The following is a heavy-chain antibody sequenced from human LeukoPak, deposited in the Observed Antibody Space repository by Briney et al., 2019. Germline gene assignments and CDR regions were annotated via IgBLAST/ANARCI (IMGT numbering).Heavy chain of an antibody. CDR3: ARESGDRPGLPGR. CDR2: LYSGGNR. V-gene: IGHV3-53*01. CDR1: GFTVSTNY. J-gene: IGHJ4*02. Sequence: GGSLRLSCAASGFTVSTNYMSWVRQAPGKGLEWVSTLYSGGNRYYADSVRGRFTISRDDSRNTLFLQVNNLRVEDTAMYYCARESGDRPGLPGRWGQGTLVTVSS. D-gene: IGHD1-26*01.